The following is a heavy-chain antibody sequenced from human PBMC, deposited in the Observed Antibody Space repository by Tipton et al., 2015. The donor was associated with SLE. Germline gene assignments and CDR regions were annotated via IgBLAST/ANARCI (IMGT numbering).Heavy chain of an antibody. J-gene: IGHJ4*02. CDR2: IYTSGST. Sequence: TLSLTCTVSGGSISSGSYYWSWIRQPAGKGLEWIGRIYTSGSTNYNPSLKSRVTISVDTSKNQFSLKLSSVTAADTAVYYCARGSRVEEELDYWGQGTLVTVSS. D-gene: IGHD1-26*01. CDR3: ARGSRVEEELDY. V-gene: IGHV4-61*02. CDR1: GGSISSGSYY.